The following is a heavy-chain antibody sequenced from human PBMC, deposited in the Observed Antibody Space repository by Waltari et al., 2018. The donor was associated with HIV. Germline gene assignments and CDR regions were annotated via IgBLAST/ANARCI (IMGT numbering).Heavy chain of an antibody. J-gene: IGHJ4*02. CDR2: IYYTGSA. CDR1: GGSISSITYY. D-gene: IGHD2-8*01. Sequence: QLQLQESGPGLVKPSETLSLTCTVSGGSISSITYYWGWIRQPPGKGLEWIGSIYYTGSAYYKPSLNSRITISVDTSKNQFSLKLTSVTAADTAVYYCVRLGYCSDGVCYYRFYFDYWGQGTLVTVSS. V-gene: IGHV4-39*01. CDR3: VRLGYCSDGVCYYRFYFDY.